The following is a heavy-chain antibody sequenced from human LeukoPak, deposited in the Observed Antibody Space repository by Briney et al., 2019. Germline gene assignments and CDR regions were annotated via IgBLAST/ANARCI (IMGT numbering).Heavy chain of an antibody. CDR2: IFGGGGT. J-gene: IGHJ5*02. D-gene: IGHD4-17*01. Sequence: GGSLRLSCAASGFTVSSTYMNWVRQAPGKGLEWVSVIFGGGGTYYADSVKGRFIISRDNSKNTLHLQMNSLRAEDTAVYFCARGFVYGDPFDPWGQGTLVTVSS. CDR3: ARGFVYGDPFDP. CDR1: GFTVSSTY. V-gene: IGHV3-66*01.